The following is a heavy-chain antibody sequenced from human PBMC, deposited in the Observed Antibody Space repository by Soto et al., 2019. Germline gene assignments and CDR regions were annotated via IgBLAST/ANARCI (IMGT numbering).Heavy chain of an antibody. CDR3: ASSKENDYYYYYGMDF. CDR1: GGSISSYY. J-gene: IGHJ6*02. CDR2: IYYSGST. D-gene: IGHD2-2*01. Sequence: PSETLSLTCTVSGGSISSYYWSWIRQPPGKGLEWIGYIYYSGSTNYNPSLKSRVTISVDTSKNQFSLKLSSVTAADTAVYYCASSKENDYYYYYGMDFWGQGTTVTVSS. V-gene: IGHV4-59*01.